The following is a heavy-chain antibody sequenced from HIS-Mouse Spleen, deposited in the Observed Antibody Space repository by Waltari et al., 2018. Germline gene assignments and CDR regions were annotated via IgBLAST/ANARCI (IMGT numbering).Heavy chain of an antibody. J-gene: IGHJ3*02. CDR2: IYYSGST. CDR1: GGSISSSSYY. CDR3: ARAPTGFLEWFDAFDI. V-gene: IGHV4-39*07. Sequence: QLQLQESGPGLVKPSETLSLTCTFSGGSISSSSYYWGWIRQPPGKGLEWIGSIYYSGSTYYNPSLKSRVTISVDTSKNQFSLKLSSVTAADTAVYYCARAPTGFLEWFDAFDIWGQGTMVTVSS. D-gene: IGHD3-3*01.